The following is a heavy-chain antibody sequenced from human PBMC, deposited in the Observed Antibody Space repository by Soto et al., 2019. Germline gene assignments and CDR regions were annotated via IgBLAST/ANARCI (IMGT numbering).Heavy chain of an antibody. CDR1: GGSISRGDYY. D-gene: IGHD2-2*01. CDR3: ARSQGSPDGAMNDY. Sequence: QVQLQESGPGLVKPSQTLSLTCTVSGGSISRGDYYWSWIRQPPGKDLEWIGYIYYSGSTYYNPSLKSRVTVSGYTSKTQLPLKLCSVTAADTAVYYCARSQGSPDGAMNDYWGQGTLVTVSS. V-gene: IGHV4-30-4*01. CDR2: IYYSGST. J-gene: IGHJ4*02.